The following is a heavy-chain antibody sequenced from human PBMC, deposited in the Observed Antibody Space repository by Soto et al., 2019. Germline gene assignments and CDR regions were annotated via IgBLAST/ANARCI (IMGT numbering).Heavy chain of an antibody. CDR2: IYHRGST. V-gene: IGHV4-30-2*01. CDR1: GGSLSSGGYS. CDR3: ARVPAP. Sequence: SETLSPTCAVSGGSLSSGGYSWSWIRQPPGKGLEWIGYIYHRGSTYYNPSLKSRVTISVDRSKNQFSLKLSSVTAADTAVYYCARVPAPWGQGTLVTVSS. J-gene: IGHJ5*02.